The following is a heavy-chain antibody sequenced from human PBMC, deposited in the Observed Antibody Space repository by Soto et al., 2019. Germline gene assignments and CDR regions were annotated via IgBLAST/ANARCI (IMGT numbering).Heavy chain of an antibody. CDR1: GFTFSSYA. Sequence: EVHLLESGGGLVQPGGSLRLSCAASGFTFSSYAITWVRQAPGKGLEWVSTISGGGDGAFYADSVKGHFTISRDNSKNTVYLEKNSLRAEDTAIYYCAKKGPGSLTTYCSVYGCHYAFDMWGQGTMVTVSS. CDR3: AKKGPGSLTTYCSVYGCHYAFDM. V-gene: IGHV3-23*01. J-gene: IGHJ3*02. D-gene: IGHD2-15*01. CDR2: ISGGGDGA.